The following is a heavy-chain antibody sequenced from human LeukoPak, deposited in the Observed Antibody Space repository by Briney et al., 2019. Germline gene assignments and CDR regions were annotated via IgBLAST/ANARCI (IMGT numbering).Heavy chain of an antibody. D-gene: IGHD5-12*01. CDR3: ARDLRGYDSYYFDS. J-gene: IGHJ4*02. CDR2: ISGSGRYT. Sequence: GGSLRLSCAASGFTFSDYYMSWIRQAPGKWLEWLSYISGSGRYTHYADSVKGRFTISRDNAKNSLYLQINSLSAEDTALYYCARDLRGYDSYYFDSWGQGTLVTVSS. CDR1: GFTFSDYY. V-gene: IGHV3-11*05.